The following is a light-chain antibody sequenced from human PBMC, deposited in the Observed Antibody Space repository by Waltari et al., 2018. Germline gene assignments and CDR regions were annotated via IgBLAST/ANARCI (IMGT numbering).Light chain of an antibody. J-gene: IGKJ1*01. Sequence: DIVLTQSPATVSLSPGERATLSCRTSQSVSSFVAWYHQKPGQPPRLLIADASNRASGIPDRSTASGSGLDFTLTISSLEPEDVGVYYCQQRDNWPWTFGQGTKVEIK. CDR3: QQRDNWPWT. CDR2: DAS. CDR1: QSVSSF. V-gene: IGKV3-11*01.